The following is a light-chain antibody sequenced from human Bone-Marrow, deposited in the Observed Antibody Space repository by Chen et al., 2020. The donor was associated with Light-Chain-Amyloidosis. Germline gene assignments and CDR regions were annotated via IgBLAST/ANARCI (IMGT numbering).Light chain of an antibody. Sequence: DIVMTQSPDSLAVSLGERATINCKSSQSIQYNSDNKNYLTWYQQKPGQPPKLLIYWASTRESGVPDRVRGCGSETDFTLTISSLQAEDVAVYYCQQYYSTPLTFGQGTRVEIK. CDR3: QQYYSTPLT. V-gene: IGKV4-1*01. CDR1: QSIQYNSDNKNY. CDR2: WAS. J-gene: IGKJ1*01.